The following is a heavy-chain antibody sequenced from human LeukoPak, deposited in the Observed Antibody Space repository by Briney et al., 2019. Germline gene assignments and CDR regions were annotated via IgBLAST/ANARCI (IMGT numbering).Heavy chain of an antibody. V-gene: IGHV3-48*01. CDR2: ISSSSSTI. Sequence: PGGSLRLSCAASGFTFSSYSMNWVRQAPGKGLEWVSYISSSSSTIYYADSVKGRFTISRDNAKNSLYLQMNSLRAEDTAVYYCAKDGDYYGSGRKYGIDYWGQGTLVTVSS. CDR1: GFTFSSYS. D-gene: IGHD3-10*01. CDR3: AKDGDYYGSGRKYGIDY. J-gene: IGHJ4*02.